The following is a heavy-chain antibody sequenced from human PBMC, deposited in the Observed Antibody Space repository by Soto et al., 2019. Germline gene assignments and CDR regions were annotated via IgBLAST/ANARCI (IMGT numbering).Heavy chain of an antibody. D-gene: IGHD3-3*01. Sequence: GGSLRLSCAAPGFTFSSYRMSWVRQAPGKGLEWVANIKQDGSEKYYVDSVKGRFTISRDNAKNSLYLQMNSLRAEDTAVYYCARDRYDFWSGSTYYYFMDVWGKGTTVTVSS. CDR3: ARDRYDFWSGSTYYYFMDV. V-gene: IGHV3-7*01. J-gene: IGHJ6*03. CDR2: IKQDGSEK. CDR1: GFTFSSYR.